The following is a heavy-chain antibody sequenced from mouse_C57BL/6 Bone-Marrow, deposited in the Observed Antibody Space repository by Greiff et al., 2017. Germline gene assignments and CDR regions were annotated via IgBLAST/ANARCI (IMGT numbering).Heavy chain of an antibody. D-gene: IGHD1-1*01. V-gene: IGHV14-1*01. CDR3: TSTSVLDY. CDR2: IDPEDGAT. Sequence: VQLQQSGAELVRPGASVKLSCTASGFNIKDYYMHWVKQRPEQGLEWIGRIDPEDGATEYAPKFQGKATMTADTSSNTAYLQHSSLTSEDTAVYYCTSTSVLDYWGQGTTLTVSS. CDR1: GFNIKDYY. J-gene: IGHJ2*01.